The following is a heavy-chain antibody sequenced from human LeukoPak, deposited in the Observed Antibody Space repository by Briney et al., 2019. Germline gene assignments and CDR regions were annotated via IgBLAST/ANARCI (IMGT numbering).Heavy chain of an antibody. J-gene: IGHJ4*02. CDR3: ARITIFGVVIIPDY. CDR2: IYYSGST. Sequence: SETLSLTCTVSGGSISSYYWSWIRQPPGKGLEWIGYIYYSGSTNYNPSLKSRVTISVDTSKNQFSLKLSSVTAAGTAVYYCARITIFGVVIIPDYWGQGTLVTVSS. CDR1: GGSISSYY. V-gene: IGHV4-59*01. D-gene: IGHD3-3*01.